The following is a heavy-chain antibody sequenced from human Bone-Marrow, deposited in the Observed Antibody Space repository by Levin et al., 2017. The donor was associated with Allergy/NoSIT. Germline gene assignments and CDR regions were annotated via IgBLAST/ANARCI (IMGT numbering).Heavy chain of an antibody. CDR2: IFYSGGS. D-gene: IGHD3-10*01. J-gene: IGHJ3*02. CDR3: ARNLNGWGNVRQVHAFDI. V-gene: IGHV4-31*03. Sequence: PSETLSLSCTVSGDSVSSGGYYWNWFRQHPERGLEWIAFIFYSGGSQYNPSLDGRAYISVDTSKNLISLQLRSVTAADTAVYYCARNLNGWGNVRQVHAFDIWGQGTLVSVSA. CDR1: GDSVSSGGYY.